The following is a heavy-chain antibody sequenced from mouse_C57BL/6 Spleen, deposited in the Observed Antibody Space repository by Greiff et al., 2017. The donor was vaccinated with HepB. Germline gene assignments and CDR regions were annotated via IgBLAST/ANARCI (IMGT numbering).Heavy chain of an antibody. D-gene: IGHD4-1*01. CDR3: ARNWDGHYFDY. V-gene: IGHV2-2*01. J-gene: IGHJ2*01. CDR1: GFSLTSYG. Sequence: VKLMESGPGLVQPSQSLSITCTVSGFSLTSYGVHWVRQSPGKGLEWLGVIWSGGSTDYNAAFISRLSISKDNSKSQVFFKMNSLQADDTAIYYCARNWDGHYFDYWGQGTTLTVSS. CDR2: IWSGGST.